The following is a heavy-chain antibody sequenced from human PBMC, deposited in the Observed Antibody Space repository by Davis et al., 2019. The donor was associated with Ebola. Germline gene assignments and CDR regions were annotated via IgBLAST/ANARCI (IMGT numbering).Heavy chain of an antibody. D-gene: IGHD4-23*01. CDR3: ARASYGGNSGQRY. Sequence: SEILSLTCAVYGGSFSGYYWSWIRQPPGKGLEWIGEINHSGSTNYNPSLKSRVTISVDTSKNQFSLKLSSVTAADTAVYYCARASYGGNSGQRYWGQGTLVTVSS. J-gene: IGHJ4*02. CDR1: GGSFSGYY. V-gene: IGHV4-34*01. CDR2: INHSGST.